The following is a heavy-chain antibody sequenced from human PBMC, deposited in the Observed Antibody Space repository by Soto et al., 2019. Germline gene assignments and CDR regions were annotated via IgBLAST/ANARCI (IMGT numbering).Heavy chain of an antibody. CDR2: IYYSGST. CDR3: ARVPRDGYKHYFDY. D-gene: IGHD5-12*01. J-gene: IGHJ4*02. V-gene: IGHV4-59*01. CDR1: GGSISSYY. Sequence: QVQLQESGPGLVKPSETLSLMCTVSGGSISSYYWSWIRQPPGKGLECIGYIYYSGSTNYNPSLKSRVTISVDTSKNQFCLTLSSVTAADTAVYYCARVPRDGYKHYFDYCGQGTPVTVSS.